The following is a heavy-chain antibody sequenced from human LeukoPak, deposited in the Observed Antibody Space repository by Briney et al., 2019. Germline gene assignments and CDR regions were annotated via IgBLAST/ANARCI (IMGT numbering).Heavy chain of an antibody. V-gene: IGHV3-30*02. CDR1: GFTFSSYG. Sequence: PGGSLRLSCAASGFTFSSYGMHWVRQAPGKGLEWVASVRYDGSNKYYADSVKGRFTISRDNSKNTLYLQMNSLRAEDAAVYYCTRDTFGARDSWGQGTLVTVSS. CDR3: TRDTFGARDS. J-gene: IGHJ4*02. D-gene: IGHD3-10*01. CDR2: VRYDGSNK.